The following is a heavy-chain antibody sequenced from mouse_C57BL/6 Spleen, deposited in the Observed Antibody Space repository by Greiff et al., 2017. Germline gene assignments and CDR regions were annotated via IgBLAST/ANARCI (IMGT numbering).Heavy chain of an antibody. Sequence: QVQLQQPGAELVKPGASVKLSCKASGYTFTSYWMQWVKQRPGQGLEWIGEIDPSDSYTNYNQKFKGKATLTVDTSSSTAYMQLSSLTSEDSAVYYCARKKNYKDYWGQGTTLTVSS. CDR2: IDPSDSYT. CDR3: ARKKNYKDY. V-gene: IGHV1-50*01. D-gene: IGHD2-12*01. CDR1: GYTFTSYW. J-gene: IGHJ2*01.